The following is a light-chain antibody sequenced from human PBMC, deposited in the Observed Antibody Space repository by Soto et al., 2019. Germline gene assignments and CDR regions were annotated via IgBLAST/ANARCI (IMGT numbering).Light chain of an antibody. V-gene: IGKV3-20*01. Sequence: EIVLTQSPGTLSLSPGERATLSCRASQSVSSSYLAWYQQKPGQAPRLLIYGASSRATGIPDRFSGSGSGTDFSFTISSLQPEDIATYYCQQYVNLPLTFGQGTRLEI. CDR2: GAS. J-gene: IGKJ5*01. CDR1: QSVSSSY. CDR3: QQYVNLPLT.